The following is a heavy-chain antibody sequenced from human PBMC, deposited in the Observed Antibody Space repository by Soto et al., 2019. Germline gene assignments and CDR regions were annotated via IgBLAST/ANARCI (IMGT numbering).Heavy chain of an antibody. Sequence: ASVKVSCTASGYTFTSYDINCVRQATGQGLEWMGWMNPNSGNTGYAQKFQGRVTMTRNTSISTAYMELSSLRSEDTAVYYCARGVGYCSGGSCYSDWFDPWGQGTLVTVSS. J-gene: IGHJ5*02. V-gene: IGHV1-8*01. CDR3: ARGVGYCSGGSCYSDWFDP. CDR2: MNPNSGNT. CDR1: GYTFTSYD. D-gene: IGHD2-15*01.